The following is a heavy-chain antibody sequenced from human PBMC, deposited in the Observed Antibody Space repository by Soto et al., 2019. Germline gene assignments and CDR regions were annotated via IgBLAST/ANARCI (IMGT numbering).Heavy chain of an antibody. J-gene: IGHJ6*02. V-gene: IGHV3-7*01. CDR2: IKQDGTEK. Sequence: GGSLRLSCAASGFTFSTYWMSWVRRTPGKGLEWVANIKQDGTEKYYVDSVRGRLTVSRDNAKSSLYLQMNSLRVEDTAVYYGTTSPHRDSERVFVWGQGTTVTVSS. CDR3: TTSPHRDSERVFV. D-gene: IGHD1-26*01. CDR1: GFTFSTYW.